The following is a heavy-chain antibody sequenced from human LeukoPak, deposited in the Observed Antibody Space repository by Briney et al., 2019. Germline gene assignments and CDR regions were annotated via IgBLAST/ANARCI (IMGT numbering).Heavy chain of an antibody. V-gene: IGHV3-48*03. CDR1: GFTFSSHE. CDR3: ARDLSGWTAWFDP. Sequence: GGSLRLSCAASGFTFSSHEMNWVRQAPGKGLEWVSYISSSGSTIYYADSVKGRFTISRDNAKNSLYLQMNSLRAEDTAVYYCARDLSGWTAWFDPWGQGTLVTVSS. J-gene: IGHJ5*02. CDR2: ISSSGSTI. D-gene: IGHD6-19*01.